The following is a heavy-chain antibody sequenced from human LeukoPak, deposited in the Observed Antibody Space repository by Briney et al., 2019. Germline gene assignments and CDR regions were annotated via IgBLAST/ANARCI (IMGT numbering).Heavy chain of an antibody. V-gene: IGHV1-2*02. CDR3: ARERYCTNGVCLVY. J-gene: IGHJ4*02. D-gene: IGHD2-8*01. Sequence: GASVKVSCKASGYTFTGHYMHWVRQAPGQGLEWMGWINPNSGGTNYAQKFQGRVTMTRDTSISTAYMELSRLRSDDTAVYYCARERYCTNGVCLVYWGQGTLVTVSS. CDR2: INPNSGGT. CDR1: GYTFTGHY.